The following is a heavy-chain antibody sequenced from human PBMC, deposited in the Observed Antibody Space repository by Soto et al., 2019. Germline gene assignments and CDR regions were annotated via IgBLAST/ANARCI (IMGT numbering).Heavy chain of an antibody. CDR3: ARSIWSGYIYYCYGMDV. Sequence: GASVKVSCKASGGTFSSYAISWVRQAPGQGLEWMGGIIPIFGTANYAQKFQGRVTITADKSTSTAYMELSSLRSEDTAVYYCARSIWSGYIYYCYGMDVWGQGTTVTVSS. CDR1: GGTFSSYA. CDR2: IIPIFGTA. D-gene: IGHD3-3*01. J-gene: IGHJ6*02. V-gene: IGHV1-69*06.